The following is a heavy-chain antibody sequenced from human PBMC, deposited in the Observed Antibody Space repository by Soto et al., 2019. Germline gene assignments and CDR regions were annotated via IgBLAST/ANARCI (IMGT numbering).Heavy chain of an antibody. Sequence: GGSLRLSCAASGFTFSNAWMNWVRQAPGKGLEWVGRIKSKTEGGTTDYAAPVKGRFTISSDDSKNTLYLQMNSLKTVDTAVYYCTTTFYDILTGYPKPFDPWGQGTLVTVSS. J-gene: IGHJ5*02. CDR2: IKSKTEGGTT. V-gene: IGHV3-15*07. D-gene: IGHD3-9*01. CDR3: TTTFYDILTGYPKPFDP. CDR1: GFTFSNAW.